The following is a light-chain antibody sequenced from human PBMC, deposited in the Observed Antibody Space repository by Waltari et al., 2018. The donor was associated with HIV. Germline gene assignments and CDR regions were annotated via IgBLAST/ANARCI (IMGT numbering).Light chain of an antibody. CDR2: DNN. CDR3: GTWDSSLSARV. Sequence: QSVLTQPPSVSAAPGQKVTISCSGSSSNTGNNDVSWYQQLPGTAPKLLLYDNNRRPSGIPDRYSGSKSGTSATLGITGLQTGDEADYYCGTWDSSLSARVFGGGTKVTVL. V-gene: IGLV1-51*01. CDR1: SSNTGNND. J-gene: IGLJ3*02.